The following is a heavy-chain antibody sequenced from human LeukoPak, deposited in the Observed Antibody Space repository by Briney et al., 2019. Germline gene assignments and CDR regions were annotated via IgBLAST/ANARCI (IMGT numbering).Heavy chain of an antibody. CDR2: IYRDGTST. CDR3: ARVLNYGFDY. CDR1: GFTFSNYW. V-gene: IGHV3-74*01. D-gene: IGHD3-10*01. Sequence: GGSVRLSCAASGFTFSNYWMHWVRQAPGKGLVWVSRIYRDGTSTSYADSVKGRFTISRDNAKNTLYLQMNSLRAEDTAVYYCARVLNYGFDYWGQGTLVRVSS. J-gene: IGHJ4*02.